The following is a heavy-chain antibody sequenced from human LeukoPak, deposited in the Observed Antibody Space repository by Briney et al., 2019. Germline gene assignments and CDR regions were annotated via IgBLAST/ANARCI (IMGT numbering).Heavy chain of an antibody. D-gene: IGHD2-15*01. CDR3: TNRGVGYYYMDV. J-gene: IGHJ6*03. V-gene: IGHV3-23*01. Sequence: GGSLRLSCAASGFPFSDYGMSWVRQARGKGLEWVSGISVSGTSTYYADSVKGRFTISRDNSKNTLYLQMNSLRAEDTAVYYCTNRGVGYYYMDVWGKGTTVTVSS. CDR1: GFPFSDYG. CDR2: ISVSGTST.